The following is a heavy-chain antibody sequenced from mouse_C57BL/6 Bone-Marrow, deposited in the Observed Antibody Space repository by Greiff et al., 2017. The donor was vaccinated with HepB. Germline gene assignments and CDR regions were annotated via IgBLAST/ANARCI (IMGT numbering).Heavy chain of an antibody. CDR2: ISYSGST. J-gene: IGHJ2*01. CDR3: ARDDYYGYFDY. D-gene: IGHD1-1*01. CDR1: GYSITSGYD. Sequence: EVKLVESGPGMVKPSQSLSLTCTVTGYSITSGYDWHWIRHFPGNKLEWMGYISYSGSTNYNPSLKSRISITHDTSKNHFFLKLNSVTTEDTATYYCARDDYYGYFDYWGQGTTLTVSS. V-gene: IGHV3-1*01.